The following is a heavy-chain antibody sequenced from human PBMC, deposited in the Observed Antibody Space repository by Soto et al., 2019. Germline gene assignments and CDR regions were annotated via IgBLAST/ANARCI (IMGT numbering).Heavy chain of an antibody. J-gene: IGHJ3*02. Sequence: PGGSLRLSCATSDFPITSYWMAWFRQTPGKGLEFVANIKEDGSVKNYVGSVKGRFTISRDNAKNSLYLQMNSLRVEDMAVYYCGTDQWGGAFDMWDQGITVTVSS. V-gene: IGHV3-7*01. CDR1: DFPITSYW. CDR3: GTDQWGGAFDM. CDR2: IKEDGSVK. D-gene: IGHD3-10*01.